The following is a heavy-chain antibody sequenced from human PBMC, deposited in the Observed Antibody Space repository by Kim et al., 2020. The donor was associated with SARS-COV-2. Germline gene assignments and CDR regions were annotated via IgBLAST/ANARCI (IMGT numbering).Heavy chain of an antibody. CDR1: GFTFSSYA. V-gene: IGHV3-23*01. CDR3: AKDVDTAMVTPWFDP. CDR2: ISGSGGST. J-gene: IGHJ5*02. Sequence: GESLKISCAASGFTFSSYAMSWVRQAPGKGLEWVSAISGSGGSTYYADSVKGRFTISRDNSKNTLYLQMNSLRAEDTAVYYCAKDVDTAMVTPWFDPWGQGTLVTVSS. D-gene: IGHD5-18*01.